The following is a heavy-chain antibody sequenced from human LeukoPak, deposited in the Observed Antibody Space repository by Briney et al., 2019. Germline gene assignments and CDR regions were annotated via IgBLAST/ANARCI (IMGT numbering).Heavy chain of an antibody. J-gene: IGHJ6*03. CDR3: ARSCSSTSCQYYYYYYMDV. D-gene: IGHD2-2*01. CDR1: GYTFTSYD. Sequence: ASVTVSCKASGYTFTSYDINWVRQATGQGLEWMGWMNPNSGNTGYAQKFQGRVTMTRNTSISTAYMELSSLRSEDTAVYYCARSCSSTSCQYYYYYYMDVWGKGTTVTVSS. CDR2: MNPNSGNT. V-gene: IGHV1-8*01.